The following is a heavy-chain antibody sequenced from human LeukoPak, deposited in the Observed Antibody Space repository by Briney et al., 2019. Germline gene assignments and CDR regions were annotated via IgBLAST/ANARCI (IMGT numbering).Heavy chain of an antibody. Sequence: PGGSLRLSCEASGFTFSSYDMHWVRQAPGKGLEWVAFIRYDGSNTYYADSVKGRFIISRDNSKNSLYLQMNSLRAEDTALYYCAKGSLGYCSGGSCYGFVDWGQGTLVTVSS. CDR2: IRYDGSNT. J-gene: IGHJ5*02. CDR3: AKGSLGYCSGGSCYGFVD. CDR1: GFTFSSYD. D-gene: IGHD2-15*01. V-gene: IGHV3-30*02.